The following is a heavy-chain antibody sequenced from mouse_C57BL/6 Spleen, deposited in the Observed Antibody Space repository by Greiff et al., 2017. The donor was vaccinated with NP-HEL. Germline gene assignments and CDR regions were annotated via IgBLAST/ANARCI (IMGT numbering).Heavy chain of an antibody. D-gene: IGHD2-4*01. CDR1: GYTFTSYW. CDR2: IDPSDSYT. V-gene: IGHV1-69*01. J-gene: IGHJ3*01. CDR3: ARSRDYDVAY. Sequence: QVQLQQPGAELVRPGASVKLSCKASGYTFTSYWMHWVKQRPGQGLEWIGEIDPSDSYTNYNQKFKGKSTLTVDKSSSTAYMQLSSLTSEDSAVYYCARSRDYDVAYWGQGTLVTVSA.